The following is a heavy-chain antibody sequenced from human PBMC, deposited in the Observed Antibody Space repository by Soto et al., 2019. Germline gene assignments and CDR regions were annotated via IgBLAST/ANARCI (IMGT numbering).Heavy chain of an antibody. CDR1: GGSISSYY. V-gene: IGHV4-59*01. Sequence: QVQLQESGPGLVKPSETLSLTCTVSGGSISSYYWSWIRQPPGKGLEWIGYIYYSGSTNYNPSLKNRVTISVDTSKNQFSLKLSSVTAADTAVYYCARGRNWFDPWGQGTLVTVSS. J-gene: IGHJ5*02. CDR2: IYYSGST. CDR3: ARGRNWFDP.